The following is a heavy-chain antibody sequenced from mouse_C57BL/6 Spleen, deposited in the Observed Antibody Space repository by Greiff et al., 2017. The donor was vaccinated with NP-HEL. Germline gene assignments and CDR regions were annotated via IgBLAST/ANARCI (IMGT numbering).Heavy chain of an antibody. D-gene: IGHD3-2*02. CDR1: GFTFSSYG. Sequence: VQLKESGGDLVKPGGSLKLSCAASGFTFSSYGMSWVRQTPDKRLEWVATISSGGSYTYYPDSVKGRFTISRDNAKNTLYLQMSSLKSEDTAMYYCARHTNSSGFYAMDYWGQGTSVTVSS. CDR2: ISSGGSYT. V-gene: IGHV5-6*01. J-gene: IGHJ4*01. CDR3: ARHTNSSGFYAMDY.